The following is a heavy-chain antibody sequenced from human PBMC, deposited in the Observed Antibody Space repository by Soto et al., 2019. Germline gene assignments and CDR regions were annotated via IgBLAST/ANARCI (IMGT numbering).Heavy chain of an antibody. V-gene: IGHV1-46*01. CDR2: INPSGGST. CDR1: GYTFTGYS. Sequence: ASVKVSCKASGYTFTGYSMHWVREAPGQGLEWMGIINPSGGSTSYAQKFQGRVTMTEDTSTDTAYMELSSLRSEDTAVYYCALWFGELYSFDYWGQGTLVTVSS. J-gene: IGHJ4*02. CDR3: ALWFGELYSFDY. D-gene: IGHD3-10*01.